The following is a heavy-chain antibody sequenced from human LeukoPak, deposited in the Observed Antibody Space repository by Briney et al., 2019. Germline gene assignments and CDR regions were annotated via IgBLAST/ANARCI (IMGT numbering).Heavy chain of an antibody. CDR2: IYYSGST. J-gene: IGHJ4*02. Sequence: SETQSLTCTVSGGSISSYYWSWIRQPPGKGLEWIGYIYYSGSTNYNPSLKSRVTISVDTSKNQFSLKLSSVTAADTAVYYCASMSGYSRKFDYWGQGTLVTVSS. CDR3: ASMSGYSRKFDY. CDR1: GGSISSYY. D-gene: IGHD3-3*01. V-gene: IGHV4-59*01.